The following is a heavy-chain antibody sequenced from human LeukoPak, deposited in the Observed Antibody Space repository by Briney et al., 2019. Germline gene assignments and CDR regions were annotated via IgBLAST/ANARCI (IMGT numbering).Heavy chain of an antibody. CDR2: INHSGST. CDR1: GGSFSGYY. D-gene: IGHD4-23*01. J-gene: IGHJ4*02. V-gene: IGHV4-34*01. Sequence: SETLSLTCAVYGGSFSGYYWSWIRQPPGKGLEWIGEINHSGSTNYNPSLKSRVTISVDTSKNQFSLKLSSVTAADTAVYYCARSRWFYFDYWGQGTLVTVSS. CDR3: ARSRWFYFDY.